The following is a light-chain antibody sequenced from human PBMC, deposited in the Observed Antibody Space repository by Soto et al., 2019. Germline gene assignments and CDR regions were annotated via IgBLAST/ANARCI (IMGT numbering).Light chain of an antibody. J-gene: IGKJ4*01. V-gene: IGKV3-20*01. CDR1: QTVNNNY. Sequence: ELLLTQSPGTLSLSPGERATLSCRASQTVNNNYLAWYQQIPGQAPRLLISGASGRATGTPDRFSGSASGTDFTLTISRLEPEDFAVYYCQQYGSSPLTFGGGTKVDIK. CDR3: QQYGSSPLT. CDR2: GAS.